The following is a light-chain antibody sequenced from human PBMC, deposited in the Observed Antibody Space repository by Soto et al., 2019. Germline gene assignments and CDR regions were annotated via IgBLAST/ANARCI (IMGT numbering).Light chain of an antibody. J-gene: IGKJ4*01. CDR2: DVS. V-gene: IGKV3D-15*01. CDR1: QSVTNN. Sequence: EKGMTQSPATLSVSPGETATLSCRASQSVTNNYLAWYQQKPGLAPRLLIHDVSTRATGIPARFSGSGSGTEFTLTISRLQSEDFAVYYCQQYDDWPLPFGGGTKVDIK. CDR3: QQYDDWPLP.